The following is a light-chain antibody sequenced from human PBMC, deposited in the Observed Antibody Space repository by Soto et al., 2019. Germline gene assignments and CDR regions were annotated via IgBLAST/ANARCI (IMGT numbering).Light chain of an antibody. CDR2: GAF. CDR3: QQYNDWPRT. V-gene: IGKV3-15*01. J-gene: IGKJ1*01. Sequence: EIVMTQSPATLSVSPGERATLSCRASQSISSNLAWYQQKPGQAPRLLIYGAFTRATGTPARFSGSGSGTEFTLTISSLLSEDFVVYYCQQYNDWPRTFGQGTKVEIK. CDR1: QSISSN.